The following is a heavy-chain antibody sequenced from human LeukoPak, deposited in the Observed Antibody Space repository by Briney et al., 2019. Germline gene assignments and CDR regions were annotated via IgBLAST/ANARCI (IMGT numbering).Heavy chain of an antibody. CDR1: GYTFTSYG. Sequence: GASVKVSCKASGYTFTSYGISWVRQAPGQGLEWMGWISANNGNTNYAQNLQGRVTMTSDTSTSTVYMELSSLRSEDTAVYYCARGFCSGGSCYSYDYWGQGTLVTVSS. D-gene: IGHD2-15*01. CDR3: ARGFCSGGSCYSYDY. V-gene: IGHV1-18*01. J-gene: IGHJ4*02. CDR2: ISANNGNT.